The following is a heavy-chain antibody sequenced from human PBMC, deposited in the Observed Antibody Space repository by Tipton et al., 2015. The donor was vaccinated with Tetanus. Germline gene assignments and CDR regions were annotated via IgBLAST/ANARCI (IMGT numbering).Heavy chain of an antibody. CDR1: GGSMSNNY. Sequence: TLSLTCTVSGGSMSNNYWSWIRQPPGKGLEWVAYIFHSGSTNYSPSLKSRVTMSVDTSKRQFSLKLNSVTAADTAVYYCARRSYCSSSRCFDAFDLWGQGTMVTVSS. CDR3: ARRSYCSSSRCFDAFDL. V-gene: IGHV4-59*12. D-gene: IGHD2-2*01. J-gene: IGHJ3*01. CDR2: IFHSGST.